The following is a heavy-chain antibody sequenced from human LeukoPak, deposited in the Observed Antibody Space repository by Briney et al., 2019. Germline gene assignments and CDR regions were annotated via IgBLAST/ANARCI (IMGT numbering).Heavy chain of an antibody. CDR3: AREDHCSSTSCYAPGDY. J-gene: IGHJ4*02. CDR1: GFTFSNYW. D-gene: IGHD2-2*01. Sequence: PGGSLRLSCAASGFTFSNYWMHWVRQAPGKGLEWVADIKQDGSKKYYVDSVKGRFTISRDNAKNSLYLQMNSLRAEDTSVYYCAREDHCSSTSCYAPGDYWGQGTLVTVSS. CDR2: IKQDGSKK. V-gene: IGHV3-7*01.